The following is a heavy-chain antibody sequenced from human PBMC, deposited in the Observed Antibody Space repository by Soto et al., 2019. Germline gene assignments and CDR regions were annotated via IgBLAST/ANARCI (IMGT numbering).Heavy chain of an antibody. CDR1: GFSFSSLA. CDR3: AKDPYSSSWYFFDY. D-gene: IGHD6-13*01. J-gene: IGHJ4*02. Sequence: LRLSCAASGFSFSSLAMSWVRQAPGEGLEWVSSISGRGVDTLYADSVKGRFTISRDNSRNTLYLQVNSLRAEDTAVYYCAKDPYSSSWYFFDYWGQGTLVTVSS. CDR2: ISGRGVDT. V-gene: IGHV3-23*01.